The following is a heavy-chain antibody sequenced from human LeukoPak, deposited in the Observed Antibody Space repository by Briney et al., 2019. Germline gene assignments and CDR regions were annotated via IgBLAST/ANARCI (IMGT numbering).Heavy chain of an antibody. CDR3: ASSDAFDI. D-gene: IGHD6-6*01. CDR2: IYTSGST. V-gene: IGHV4-61*02. J-gene: IGHJ3*02. CDR1: GGSISSGDYY. Sequence: SQTLSLTCTVSGGSISSGDYYWSWIRQPAGKGLEWIGRIYTSGSTNYNPSLKSRVTISVDTSKNQFSLKLSSVTAADTAVYYCASSDAFDIWGQGTMVTVSS.